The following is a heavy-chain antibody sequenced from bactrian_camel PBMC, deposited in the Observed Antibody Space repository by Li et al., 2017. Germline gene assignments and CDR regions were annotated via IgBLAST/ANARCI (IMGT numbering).Heavy chain of an antibody. CDR1: GFTFRSAA. J-gene: IGHJ6*01. CDR3: AADERYPYCSGSHFHSPQEAFVY. D-gene: IGHD2*01. Sequence: VQLVESGGGLVQLGGSMKLSCAASGFTFRSAAMNWVRQAPGKGLEWLSAINSGGSSTYYADSVKGRFTISRDNAQNTLYLQMNSLKPEDTAMYYCAADERYPYCSGSHFHSPQEAFVYWGQGTQVTVS. CDR2: INSGGSST. V-gene: IGHV3S31*01.